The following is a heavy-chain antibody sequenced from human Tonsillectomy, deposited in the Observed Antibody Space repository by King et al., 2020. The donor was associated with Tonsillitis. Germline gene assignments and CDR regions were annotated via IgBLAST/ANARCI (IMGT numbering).Heavy chain of an antibody. J-gene: IGHJ4*02. CDR3: ANFPSYDYDRSGYYYVRRGGDY. CDR1: GFTFSSYA. CDR2: IYSGGIST. D-gene: IGHD3-22*01. V-gene: IGHV3-23*03. Sequence: VQLVESGGGLVQPGGSLRLSCAASGFTFSSYAMSWVRQAPGKGLEWVSVIYSGGISTYYADSVKGRFTISRDNSKNTLYLQMNSLRAEDTAVYYCANFPSYDYDRSGYYYVRRGGDYWGQGTLVTVSS.